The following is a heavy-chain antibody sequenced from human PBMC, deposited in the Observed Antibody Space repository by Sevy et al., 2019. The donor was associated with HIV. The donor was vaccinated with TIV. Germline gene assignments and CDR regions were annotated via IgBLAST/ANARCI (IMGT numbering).Heavy chain of an antibody. V-gene: IGHV3-23*01. CDR3: ARRITMIVGAFDI. J-gene: IGHJ3*02. D-gene: IGHD3-22*01. CDR1: GFTFSSYA. Sequence: GGSLRLSCAASGFTFSSYAMRWVRQAPGKGLEWVSAISGSGGSTYYADSVKGRFTISRDNSKNTLYLQMNSLRAEDTAVYYCARRITMIVGAFDIWGQGTMVTVSS. CDR2: ISGSGGST.